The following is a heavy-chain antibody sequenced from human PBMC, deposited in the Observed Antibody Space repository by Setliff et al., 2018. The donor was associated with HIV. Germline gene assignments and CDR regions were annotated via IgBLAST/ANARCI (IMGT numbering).Heavy chain of an antibody. J-gene: IGHJ6*03. V-gene: IGHV1-69*13. CDR1: GGTFSSYA. CDR2: IIPIFGTA. CDR3: ARDSGSYCTNGVCPPGYYMDV. Sequence: SVKVSCKASGGTFSSYAISWVRQAPGQGLEWMGGIIPIFGTANYAQKFLGRVTITADESTNTAYMELNSLRSEDTAVYYCARDSGSYCTNGVCPPGYYMDVWGKGTTVTVSS. D-gene: IGHD2-8*01.